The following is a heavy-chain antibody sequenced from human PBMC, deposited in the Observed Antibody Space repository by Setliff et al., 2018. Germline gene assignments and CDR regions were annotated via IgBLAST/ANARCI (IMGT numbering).Heavy chain of an antibody. Sequence: GESLKISCAASGFSFNGYAMNWVRQAPGRGLEWVSYISSTSSSIYYADSVKGRFTISRDNAKNSLYLQMDSLRAEDTAVYYCARVGVFGGGYFDFWGQGTLVTVS. CDR2: ISSTSSSI. D-gene: IGHD3-16*01. CDR3: ARVGVFGGGYFDF. J-gene: IGHJ4*02. CDR1: GFSFNGYA. V-gene: IGHV3-48*01.